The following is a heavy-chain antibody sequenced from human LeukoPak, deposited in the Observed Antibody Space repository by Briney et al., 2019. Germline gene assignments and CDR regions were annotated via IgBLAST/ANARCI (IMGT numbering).Heavy chain of an antibody. D-gene: IGHD3-22*01. CDR3: ARDPPDYYDSSVYNWFDP. J-gene: IGHJ5*02. CDR1: GFTYSRYW. CDR2: IKEDGSEK. V-gene: IGHV3-7*01. Sequence: PGGSLRLSCAASGFTYSRYWMSWVRQAPGKGLEWVANIKEDGSEKKYVDSVKGRFTISRDNAKNSLYLQMNSLRAEDTAVYYCARDPPDYYDSSVYNWFDPWGQGTLVTVSS.